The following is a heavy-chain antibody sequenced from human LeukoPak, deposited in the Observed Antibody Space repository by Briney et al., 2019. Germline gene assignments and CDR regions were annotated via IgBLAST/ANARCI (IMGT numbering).Heavy chain of an antibody. V-gene: IGHV3-23*01. CDR1: GFTLSSYA. CDR2: ISGCGGST. CDR3: ANGRDDDYDDYYGVDY. D-gene: IGHD1-26*01. J-gene: IGHJ6*02. Sequence: PGGSLRLSCAASGFTLSSYAMSWVRRAPGKGLEGVSGISGCGGSTHYADSVKGEFTISRDKSKNTMYLQMNSLRAEDTAIYYCANGRDDDYDDYYGVDYWGQGTTVTVSS.